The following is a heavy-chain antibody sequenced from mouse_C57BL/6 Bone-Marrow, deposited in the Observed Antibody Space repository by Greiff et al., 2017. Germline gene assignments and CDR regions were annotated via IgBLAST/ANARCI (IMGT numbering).Heavy chain of an antibody. J-gene: IGHJ3*01. V-gene: IGHV5-17*01. CDR3: AKAYGNYSWFAY. Sequence: VMLVESGGGLVKPGGSLKLSCAASGFTFSDYGMHWVRQAPEKGLEWVAYISSGSSTIYYADTVKGRFTSSRDNAKNTLFLQMTSLRSEDTAMYYCAKAYGNYSWFAYWGQGTLVTVSA. CDR2: ISSGSSTI. D-gene: IGHD2-1*01. CDR1: GFTFSDYG.